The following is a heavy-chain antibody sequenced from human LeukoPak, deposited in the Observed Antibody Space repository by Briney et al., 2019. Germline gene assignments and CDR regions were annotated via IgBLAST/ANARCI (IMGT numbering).Heavy chain of an antibody. CDR1: GFTVSNNY. D-gene: IGHD6-13*01. CDR3: LAGYYYYYMDV. CDR2: TNTHGTSA. Sequence: PGGSLRPSCAASGFTVSNNYMSWVRQAPGKGLVWVARTNTHGTSANYADSVKGRFIISRDNANNTLYLQMNGLRDEDTGVYYALAGYYYYYMDVWGKGTTVTVSS. J-gene: IGHJ6*03. V-gene: IGHV3-74*01.